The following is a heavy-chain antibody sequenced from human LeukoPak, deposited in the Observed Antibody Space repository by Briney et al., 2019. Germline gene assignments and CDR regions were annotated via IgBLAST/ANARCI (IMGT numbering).Heavy chain of an antibody. V-gene: IGHV3-30-3*01. J-gene: IGHJ6*02. D-gene: IGHD1-26*01. CDR2: ISYDGSNK. Sequence: GGSLRPSCAASGFTFSSYAMHWVRQAPGKGLEWVAVISYDGSNKYYADSVKGRFTISRDNSKNTLYLQMNSLRAEDTAVYYCARDLLGRELLAYYYGMDVWGQGTTVTVSS. CDR3: ARDLLGRELLAYYYGMDV. CDR1: GFTFSSYA.